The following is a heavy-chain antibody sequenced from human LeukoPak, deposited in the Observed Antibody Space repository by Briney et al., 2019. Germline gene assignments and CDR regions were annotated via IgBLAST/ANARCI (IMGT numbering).Heavy chain of an antibody. CDR1: GGSISSYY. Sequence: SETLSLTCTVSGGSISSYYWSWIRQPPGKGLEWIGYIYYSGSTNYNPSLKSRVTISVDTSKSQFSLKLSSVTAADTAVYYCARGWDYYDSSGYYSAFDIWGQGTMVTVSS. CDR3: ARGWDYYDSSGYYSAFDI. V-gene: IGHV4-59*01. D-gene: IGHD3-22*01. CDR2: IYYSGST. J-gene: IGHJ3*02.